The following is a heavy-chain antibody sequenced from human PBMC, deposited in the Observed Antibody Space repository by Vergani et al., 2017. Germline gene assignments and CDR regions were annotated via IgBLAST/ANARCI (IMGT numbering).Heavy chain of an antibody. J-gene: IGHJ2*01. CDR2: ISGSGGFT. CDR1: GFTFTNFA. D-gene: IGHD6-13*01. CDR3: LKDRAASGNYWYFDL. Sequence: EVQLLESGGNLVQPGGSLRLSCAASGFTFTNFAMTWVRQAPGEGLEWVSGISGSGGFTYYADSVKGRFTISRDNSKNTMFLQMNSLRAEDTALYYCLKDRAASGNYWYFDLWGRGTLVTVSS. V-gene: IGHV3-23*01.